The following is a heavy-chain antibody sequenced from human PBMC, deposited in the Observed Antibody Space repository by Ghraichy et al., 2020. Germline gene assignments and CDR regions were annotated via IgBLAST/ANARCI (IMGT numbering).Heavy chain of an antibody. D-gene: IGHD3-9*01. V-gene: IGHV3-74*01. CDR2: VNSDGSST. Sequence: GGSLRLSCAASGFTFSSYWMHWVRQAPRKGLVWVSRVNSDGSSTSYADSVKGRFTISRDNAKNTLYLQMNSLRAEDTAVYYCARDLAYYDILTGYYYYYGMDVWGQGATVTVSS. CDR1: GFTFSSYW. J-gene: IGHJ6*02. CDR3: ARDLAYYDILTGYYYYYGMDV.